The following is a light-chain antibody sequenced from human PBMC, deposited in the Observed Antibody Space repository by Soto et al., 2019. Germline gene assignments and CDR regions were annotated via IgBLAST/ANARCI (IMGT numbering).Light chain of an antibody. CDR3: QQYNNWPPGT. V-gene: IGKV3-15*01. Sequence: EIVMTQSPATLSVSPGERATLSYRASQSVSGNLAWYQQKPGQAPRLLIYGASTRATGIPARFSGSGSGTEFTLTISSLQSEEFAVYYCQQYNNWPPGTFGQGTKVEIK. CDR1: QSVSGN. J-gene: IGKJ1*01. CDR2: GAS.